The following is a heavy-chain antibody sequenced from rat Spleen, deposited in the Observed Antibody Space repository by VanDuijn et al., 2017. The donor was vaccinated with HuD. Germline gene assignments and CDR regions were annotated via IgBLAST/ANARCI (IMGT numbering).Heavy chain of an antibody. CDR3: ARDLDGYFDY. CDR2: MWSGGST. V-gene: IGHV2S63*01. Sequence: VQLKESGPGLVQPSQTLSLTCSVSGFSLMDYSVHWVRQPPGKGLEWMGVMWSGGSTDYNSALKSRLSISRDTSKNQVFLKMNSLQSEDTTTYYCARDLDGYFDYWGQGVMVTVSS. J-gene: IGHJ2*01. CDR1: GFSLMDYS. D-gene: IGHD1-12*03.